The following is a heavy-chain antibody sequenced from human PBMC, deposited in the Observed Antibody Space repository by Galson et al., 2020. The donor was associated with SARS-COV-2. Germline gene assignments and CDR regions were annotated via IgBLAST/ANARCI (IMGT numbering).Heavy chain of an antibody. CDR3: ARGRSYYYGSGSYSSYYYYMDV. CDR2: INHSGST. V-gene: IGHV4-34*01. Sequence: SETLSLTCAVYGGSFSGYYWSWIRQPPGKGLEWIGEINHSGSTNYNPSLKSRVTISVDTSKNQFSLKLSSVTAADTAVYYCARGRSYYYGSGSYSSYYYYMDVWGKGTTVTVSS. CDR1: GGSFSGYY. D-gene: IGHD3-10*01. J-gene: IGHJ6*03.